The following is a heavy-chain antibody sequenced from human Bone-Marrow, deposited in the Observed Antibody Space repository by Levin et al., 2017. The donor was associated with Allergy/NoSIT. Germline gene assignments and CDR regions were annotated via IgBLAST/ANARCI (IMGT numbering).Heavy chain of an antibody. CDR3: ARDLGITYYRESSGYPIDY. CDR1: GFSFSNYG. V-gene: IGHV3-33*01. Sequence: PGGSLRLSCAASGFSFSNYGMHWVRQAPGNGLEWVAIIWYDGSNEYYADSVEGRFTISRDNSKNTLYLQMNSLRAEDTAVYYCARDLGITYYRESSGYPIDYWGQGTLVTVSS. D-gene: IGHD3-22*01. CDR2: IWYDGSNE. J-gene: IGHJ4*02.